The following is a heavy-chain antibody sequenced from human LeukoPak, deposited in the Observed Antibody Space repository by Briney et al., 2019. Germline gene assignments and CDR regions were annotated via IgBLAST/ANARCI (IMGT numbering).Heavy chain of an antibody. D-gene: IGHD6-13*01. V-gene: IGHV3-30*18. CDR3: AKRGRGYSSSWIDY. J-gene: IGHJ4*02. CDR1: GFTFSSYG. Sequence: GRSLRLSCAASGFTFSSYGMHWVRQAPGKGLEWVAVISYDGSSKYYADSVKGRFTISRDNSKNTLYLQMNSLRAEDTAVYYCAKRGRGYSSSWIDYWGQGTLVTVSS. CDR2: ISYDGSSK.